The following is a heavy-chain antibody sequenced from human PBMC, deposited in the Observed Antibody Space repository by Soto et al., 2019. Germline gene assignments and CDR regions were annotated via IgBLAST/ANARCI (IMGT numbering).Heavy chain of an antibody. Sequence: QVQLVQSGAEVKKPGASVKVSCRSSGYLFTAYGIAWVRQAPGQGLEWMAWTSTDKGDTSYAEKFEGRVTMTTETSTSTAYLELRGLRHDDTAVYYCARARRDGSPNWFDPGAREPLSASPQ. J-gene: IGHJ5*02. CDR1: GYLFTAYG. CDR2: TSTDKGDT. CDR3: ARARRDGSPNWFDP. V-gene: IGHV1-18*04. D-gene: IGHD6-25*01.